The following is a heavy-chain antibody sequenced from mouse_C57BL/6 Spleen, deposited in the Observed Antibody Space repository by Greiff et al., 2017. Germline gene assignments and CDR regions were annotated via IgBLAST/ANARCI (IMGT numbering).Heavy chain of an antibody. D-gene: IGHD1-1*01. V-gene: IGHV2-2*01. Sequence: VKLQESGPGLVQPSQSLSITCTVSGFSLTSYGVHWFRQSPGKGLEWLGVIWSGGSTDNNAAFISRLSISKDTSKSQVFFKMNSLQADYTAIYYCARKGSNYWYFDVWGTGTTVTVSS. CDR2: IWSGGST. CDR3: ARKGSNYWYFDV. J-gene: IGHJ1*03. CDR1: GFSLTSYG.